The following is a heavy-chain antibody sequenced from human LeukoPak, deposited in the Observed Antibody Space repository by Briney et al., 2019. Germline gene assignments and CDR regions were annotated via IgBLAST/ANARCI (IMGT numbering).Heavy chain of an antibody. CDR1: GFTVSSNY. CDR2: IYSGGST. V-gene: IGHV3-66*02. Sequence: GGSLRLSCAASGFTVSSNYMNWVCQAPGKGLEWVSVIYSGGSTYYADSVKGRFTISRDNSKNTLYLQMNSLRPEDTAVYYCARDRGSYAWDYWGQGTLVTVSS. D-gene: IGHD5-12*01. CDR3: ARDRGSYAWDY. J-gene: IGHJ4*02.